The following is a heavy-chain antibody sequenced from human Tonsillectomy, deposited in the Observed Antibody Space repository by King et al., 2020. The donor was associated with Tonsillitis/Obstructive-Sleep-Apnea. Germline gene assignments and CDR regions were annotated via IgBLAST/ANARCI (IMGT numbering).Heavy chain of an antibody. J-gene: IGHJ5*02. Sequence: VQLQESGPGLVKPSETLSLTCTVSGGSISSYYWSWIRQPPGEGLEWIGYIYYSGSTNYNPSLKSRVTISVDTSKNQFSLKLSSVTAADTAVYYCARVAARSIHNWFDPWGQGTLVTVSS. CDR3: ARVAARSIHNWFDP. V-gene: IGHV4-59*01. CDR2: IYYSGST. D-gene: IGHD6-6*01. CDR1: GGSISSYY.